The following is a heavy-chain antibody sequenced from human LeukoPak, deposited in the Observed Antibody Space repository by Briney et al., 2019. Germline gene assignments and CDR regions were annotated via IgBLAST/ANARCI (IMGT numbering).Heavy chain of an antibody. CDR2: IIPILGIA. V-gene: IGHV1-69*04. CDR1: GGTFSSYA. J-gene: IGHJ4*02. CDR3: ARSYHGDTTVLSH. D-gene: IGHD4-17*01. Sequence: ASVKVSCKASGGTFSSYAISWVRQAPGQGLEWMGRIIPILGIANYAQKFQGRVTITADKSTSTAYMELSSLRPEDTAVYYCARSYHGDTTVLSHWGQGTLVTVSS.